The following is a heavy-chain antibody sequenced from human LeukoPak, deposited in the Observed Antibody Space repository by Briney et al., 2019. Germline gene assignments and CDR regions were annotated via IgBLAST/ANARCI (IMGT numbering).Heavy chain of an antibody. CDR1: GFIVSSNF. V-gene: IGHV3-66*01. D-gene: IGHD3-10*01. CDR3: ARAHMVRGFIHYYFDY. J-gene: IGHJ4*02. CDR2: VYVGGNT. Sequence: GGSLRLSCAPSGFIVSSNFMGCVRQAPGKGLEWVSIVYVGGNTYYADSVKGRFTISRDNSNNALYLQMNSLRAEDTAVYYCARAHMVRGFIHYYFDYWGQGTLVTVSS.